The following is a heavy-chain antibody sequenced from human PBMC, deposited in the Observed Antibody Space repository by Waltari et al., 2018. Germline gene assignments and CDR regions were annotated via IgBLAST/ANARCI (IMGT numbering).Heavy chain of an antibody. Sequence: QVQLVQSGAEVKKPGSSVKVSCKASGGTFSSYTISWVRQATGQGLEWMGRIIPILGIANYAQKFQGRVTITADKSTSTAYMELSSLRSEDTAVYYCARDQRTVTTYYGMDVWGQGTTVTVSS. J-gene: IGHJ6*02. CDR3: ARDQRTVTTYYGMDV. CDR1: GGTFSSYT. D-gene: IGHD4-4*01. CDR2: IIPILGIA. V-gene: IGHV1-69*08.